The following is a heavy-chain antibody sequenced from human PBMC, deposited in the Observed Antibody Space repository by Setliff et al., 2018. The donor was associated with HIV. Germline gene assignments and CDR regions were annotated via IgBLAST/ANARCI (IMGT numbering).Heavy chain of an antibody. CDR1: GDSISSSSYY. V-gene: IGHV4-39*01. D-gene: IGHD6-19*01. Sequence: SETLSLTCFVSGDSISSSSYYWGWIRQPPGKGLEWIGSIYYSGTAYYSPSLKSRVTMSVDTSKNQFSLKLSSVTAADTAVYYCARVPLIAVAGHFDYWGQGTLVTVSS. J-gene: IGHJ4*02. CDR2: IYYSGTA. CDR3: ARVPLIAVAGHFDY.